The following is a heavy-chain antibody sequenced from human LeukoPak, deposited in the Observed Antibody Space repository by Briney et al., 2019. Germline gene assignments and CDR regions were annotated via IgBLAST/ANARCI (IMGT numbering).Heavy chain of an antibody. D-gene: IGHD4-11*01. CDR2: ISGSGGST. CDR3: AKDRDSNLVSDYFDY. CDR1: GFTFSSYA. J-gene: IGHJ4*02. V-gene: IGHV3-23*01. Sequence: GGSLRLSCAASGFTFSSYAMGWVRQAPGKGLEWVSAISGSGGSTYYADSVKGRFTISRDNSKNTLYLQMNSLRAEDTAVYYCAKDRDSNLVSDYFDYWGQGTLVTVSS.